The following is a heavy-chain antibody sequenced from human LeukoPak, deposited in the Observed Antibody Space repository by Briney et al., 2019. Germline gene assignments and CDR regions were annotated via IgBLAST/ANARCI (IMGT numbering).Heavy chain of an antibody. V-gene: IGHV4-34*01. CDR1: GGSFSGYY. CDR2: INHSGST. Sequence: SETLSLTCAVCGGSFSGYYWSWIRQPPGKGLEWIGEINHSGSTNYNPSLKSRVTISVDTSKNQFSLKLSSVTAVDTAVYYCARSRVLRYFDWLLPYDYWGQGTLVTVSS. J-gene: IGHJ4*02. CDR3: ARSRVLRYFDWLLPYDY. D-gene: IGHD3-9*01.